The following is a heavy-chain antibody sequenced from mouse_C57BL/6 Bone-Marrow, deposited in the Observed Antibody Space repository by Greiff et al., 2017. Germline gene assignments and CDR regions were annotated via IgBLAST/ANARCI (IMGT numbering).Heavy chain of an antibody. CDR1: GYAFSSYW. J-gene: IGHJ2*01. D-gene: IGHD4-1*01. CDR3: ARWGANWGPFDY. CDR2: IYPGDGDT. V-gene: IGHV1-80*01. Sequence: LVESGAELVKPGASVKISCKASGYAFSSYWMNWVKQRPGKGLEWIGQIYPGDGDTNYNGKFKGKATLTADKSSSTAYMQLSSLTSEDSAVYFCARWGANWGPFDYWGQGTTLTVSS.